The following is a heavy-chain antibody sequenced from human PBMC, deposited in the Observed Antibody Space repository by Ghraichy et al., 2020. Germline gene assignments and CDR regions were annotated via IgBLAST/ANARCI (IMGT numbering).Heavy chain of an antibody. CDR2: IRYDGSNK. D-gene: IGHD3-10*01. Sequence: AGSLRLSCAASGFTFSSYGMHWVRQAPGKGLEWVAFIRYDGSNKYYADSVKGRFTISRDNSKNTLYLQMNSLRAEDTAVYYCAKDVAAMVRDPYYFDYWGQGTLVTVSS. CDR3: AKDVAAMVRDPYYFDY. V-gene: IGHV3-30*02. J-gene: IGHJ4*02. CDR1: GFTFSSYG.